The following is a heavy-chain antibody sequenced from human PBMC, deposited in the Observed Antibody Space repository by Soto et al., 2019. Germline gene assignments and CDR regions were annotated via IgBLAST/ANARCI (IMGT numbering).Heavy chain of an antibody. Sequence: EVQMVETGGGLSQPGGSLRLSCAVSGFIVSSKYMTWVHQAPGKGLEWVSVIYTGGSTHYADSARGRFTISRDSSKNILYLQMNSLRAEDAAVYYCTTYTGYGMDVWGQGTTVTVSS. CDR1: GFIVSSKY. CDR2: IYTGGST. V-gene: IGHV3-53*02. D-gene: IGHD3-16*01. CDR3: TTYTGYGMDV. J-gene: IGHJ6*02.